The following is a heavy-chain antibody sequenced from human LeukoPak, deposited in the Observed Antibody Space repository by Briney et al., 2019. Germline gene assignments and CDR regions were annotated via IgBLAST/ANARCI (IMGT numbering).Heavy chain of an antibody. V-gene: IGHV3-7*03. J-gene: IGHJ4*02. CDR3: AREGRAYDILTGYYQWEYYFDY. CDR2: IKQDGSEK. CDR1: GFTFSSYW. D-gene: IGHD3-9*01. Sequence: GGSLRLSCAASGFTFSSYWMSWVRQAPGKGLEWVANIKQDGSEKYYVDSVKGRFTISRDNAKNSLYLQMNSLRAEDTAVYYCAREGRAYDILTGYYQWEYYFDYWGQGTLVTVSS.